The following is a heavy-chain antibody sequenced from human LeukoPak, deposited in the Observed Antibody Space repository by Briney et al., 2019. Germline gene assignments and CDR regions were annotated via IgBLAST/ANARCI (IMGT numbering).Heavy chain of an antibody. D-gene: IGHD4-17*01. CDR2: MSPIVGTA. Sequence: SVRVSCKASGGTFSSYAINWVRQAPGQGLEWMGGMSPIVGTANYAQKFQGRVTITADESTSTACMELSSLRSEDTAVYYCAVTILSDGDYVSYFYSGMDVWGQGTTVTVSS. V-gene: IGHV1-69*01. CDR1: GGTFSSYA. J-gene: IGHJ6*02. CDR3: AVTILSDGDYVSYFYSGMDV.